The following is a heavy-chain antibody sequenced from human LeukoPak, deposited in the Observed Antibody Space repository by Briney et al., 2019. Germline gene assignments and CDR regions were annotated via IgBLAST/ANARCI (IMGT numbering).Heavy chain of an antibody. V-gene: IGHV4-34*01. Sequence: SETLSLTCAVYGGSFSGYQWSWVRQPPGKGLEWIGEINHSGVADYSPSLKSRVTISLDTSKNQFSLRLRSATAADTAMYYCARILRYYGSGSYGYWGQGTLVTVSS. CDR2: INHSGVA. CDR1: GGSFSGYQ. D-gene: IGHD3-10*01. J-gene: IGHJ4*02. CDR3: ARILRYYGSGSYGY.